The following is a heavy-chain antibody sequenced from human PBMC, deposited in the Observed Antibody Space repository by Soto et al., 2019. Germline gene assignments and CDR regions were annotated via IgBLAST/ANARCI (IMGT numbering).Heavy chain of an antibody. Sequence: PSETLSLTCTVSGGSISSGGYYWSWIRQHPGKGLEWIGYIYYSGSAYYNPSLKSRVTISVDTSKNQFSLKLSSVTAADTAVYYCARKRYCSNISCFDRWFDPWGQGTPVTVSS. CDR1: GGSISSGGYY. CDR2: IYYSGSA. D-gene: IGHD2-2*01. CDR3: ARKRYCSNISCFDRWFDP. J-gene: IGHJ5*02. V-gene: IGHV4-31*03.